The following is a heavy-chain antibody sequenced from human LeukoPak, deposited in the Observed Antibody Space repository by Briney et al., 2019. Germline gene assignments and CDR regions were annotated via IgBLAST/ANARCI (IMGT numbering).Heavy chain of an antibody. CDR3: ARASSGTRANC. D-gene: IGHD3-22*01. J-gene: IGHJ4*02. V-gene: IGHV3-21*04. CDR2: ISSSSSYI. Sequence: GGSLRLSCAASGFTFSSYSMNWVRQAPGKGLEWVSSISSSSSYIYYADSVKGRFTISRDNAKNSVYLQMDSLRADDTAVYYCARASSGTRANCWGQGTLVTVSS. CDR1: GFTFSSYS.